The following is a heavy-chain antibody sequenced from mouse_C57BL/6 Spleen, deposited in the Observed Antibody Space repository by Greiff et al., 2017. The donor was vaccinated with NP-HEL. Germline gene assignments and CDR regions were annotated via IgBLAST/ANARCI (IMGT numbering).Heavy chain of an antibody. Sequence: EVQLQQSGPELVKPGASVKISCKASGYTFTDYYMNWVKQSHGKSLEWIGDINPNNGGTSYNQKFKGKATLTVDKSSSTAYMELRSLTSEDSAVYYCARAGTVVAPAMDYWGQGTSVTVSS. CDR1: GYTFTDYY. J-gene: IGHJ4*01. D-gene: IGHD1-1*01. CDR3: ARAGTVVAPAMDY. CDR2: INPNNGGT. V-gene: IGHV1-26*01.